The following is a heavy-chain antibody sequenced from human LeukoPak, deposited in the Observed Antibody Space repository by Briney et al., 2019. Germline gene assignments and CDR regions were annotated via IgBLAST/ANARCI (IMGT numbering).Heavy chain of an antibody. CDR2: ISSSSYI. CDR1: GFTFSSYS. CDR3: ARGRGYCSSTSCPNSYMDV. D-gene: IGHD2-2*01. Sequence: PGGSLRLSCAASGFTFSSYSMNWVRQAPGKGLEWVSSISSSSYIYYADSVKSRFTISRDNAKNSLYLQMNSLRAEDTAVYYCARGRGYCSSTSCPNSYMDVWGKGTTVTISS. V-gene: IGHV3-21*01. J-gene: IGHJ6*03.